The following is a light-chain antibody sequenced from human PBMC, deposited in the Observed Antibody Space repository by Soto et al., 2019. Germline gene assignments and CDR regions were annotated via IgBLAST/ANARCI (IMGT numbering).Light chain of an antibody. V-gene: IGLV1-40*01. CDR2: VDD. J-gene: IGLJ2*01. CDR1: SSNIGAGFD. CDR3: QSYDSRLTAVV. Sequence: QSVLTQPPSVSGAPGQRVTISCTGSSSNIGAGFDGHWYQQLPGTAPKLLIYVDDSRPSGVPDRFSGSKSGSSASLAITGLQAEDEADYYCQSYDSRLTAVVFGGGTKLTVL.